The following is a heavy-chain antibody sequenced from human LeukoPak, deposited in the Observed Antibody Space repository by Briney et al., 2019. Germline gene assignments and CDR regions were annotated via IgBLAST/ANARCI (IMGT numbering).Heavy chain of an antibody. D-gene: IGHD2-2*01. Sequence: GTLRLSCAASGFTFSSYGMSWVRQAPGKGLEWIGSIYYSGSTYYNPSLKSRVTMSVDTSKNQFSLKLSSVTAADTAVYYCARGPVCSNTSCRYYYMDVWGKGTTVTISS. CDR3: ARGPVCSNTSCRYYYMDV. J-gene: IGHJ6*03. CDR2: IYYSGST. CDR1: GFTFSSYG. V-gene: IGHV4-39*07.